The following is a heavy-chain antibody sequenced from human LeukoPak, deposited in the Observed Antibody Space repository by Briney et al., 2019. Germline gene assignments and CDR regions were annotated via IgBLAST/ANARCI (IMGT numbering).Heavy chain of an antibody. J-gene: IGHJ4*02. CDR1: GYTFTTHG. D-gene: IGHD4-11*01. Sequence: ASVKVSCKTSGYTFTTHGISWVRQAPGQGLEWMGWISTSKGDTNYAQKFKGRLTMTTDRYRSTAYMEQRSLSSDDTAVYYCARDWPTVITDYWGQGTLVTVSS. CDR3: ARDWPTVITDY. CDR2: ISTSKGDT. V-gene: IGHV1-18*01.